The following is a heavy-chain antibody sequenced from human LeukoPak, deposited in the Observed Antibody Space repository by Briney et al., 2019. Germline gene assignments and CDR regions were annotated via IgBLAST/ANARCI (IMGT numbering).Heavy chain of an antibody. CDR2: ISGSGGST. CDR1: GFTFSSYA. CDR3: AKASSAYDSSGSHPFDY. D-gene: IGHD3-22*01. V-gene: IGHV3-23*01. J-gene: IGHJ4*02. Sequence: GGSLRLSCAASGFTFSSYAMSWVRQAPGKGLEWVSAISGSGGSTYYAVSVKGRFTISRDNSKNTLYLQMNSLRAEDTAVYYCAKASSAYDSSGSHPFDYWGQGTLVTVSS.